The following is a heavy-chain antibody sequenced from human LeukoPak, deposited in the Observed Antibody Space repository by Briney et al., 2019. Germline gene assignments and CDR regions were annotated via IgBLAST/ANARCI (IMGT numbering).Heavy chain of an antibody. V-gene: IGHV4-59*08. D-gene: IGHD3-3*01. J-gene: IGHJ5*01. CDR1: GGSISSQY. CDR2: ISYSGST. Sequence: SETLSLTCTVSGGSISSQYWSWIRQPPGGGLEWIGYISYSGSTKYNPSLKSRVTISVDTSKNQFSLKLNSLTAADTSVYYCARLRFLEWLLPWVDSWGHGILVTVSS. CDR3: ARLRFLEWLLPWVDS.